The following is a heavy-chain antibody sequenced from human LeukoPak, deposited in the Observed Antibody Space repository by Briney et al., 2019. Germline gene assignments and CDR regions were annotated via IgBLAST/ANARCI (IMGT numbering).Heavy chain of an antibody. V-gene: IGHV4-34*01. CDR1: GGSFSGYY. Sequence: PSETLSLTCAVYGGSFSGYYWSWIRQPPGKGLEWIGEINHSGSTNYNPSLKSRVTISVDTSKNQFSLKLSSVTAADTAVYYCARDGGVFPPNPWGQGTLVTVSS. J-gene: IGHJ5*02. CDR3: ARDGGVFPPNP. CDR2: INHSGST. D-gene: IGHD2-8*02.